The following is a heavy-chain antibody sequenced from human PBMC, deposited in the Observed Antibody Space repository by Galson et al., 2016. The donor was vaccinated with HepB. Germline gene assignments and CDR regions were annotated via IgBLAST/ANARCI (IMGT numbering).Heavy chain of an antibody. J-gene: IGHJ4*02. CDR1: GYKFSNYW. CDR2: VHPGDSAT. V-gene: IGHV5-51*01. D-gene: IGHD5-24*01. Sequence: QSGAEVKKPGESLKISCQGSGYKFSNYWIAWVRQMPGKGLEWMGVVHPGDSATIYSPSFQGQVTISADKSLTTAYVQWSSLRASDTAMYYWARRGDGYKFDNWGQGTLVTVSS. CDR3: ARRGDGYKFDN.